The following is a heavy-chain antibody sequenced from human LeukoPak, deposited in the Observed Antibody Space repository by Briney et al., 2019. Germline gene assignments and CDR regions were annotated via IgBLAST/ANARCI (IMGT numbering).Heavy chain of an antibody. CDR3: ARVSPRDGYNYFDY. CDR2: INPNSGGT. J-gene: IGHJ4*02. V-gene: IGHV1-2*02. CDR1: GYTFTGYY. D-gene: IGHD5-24*01. Sequence: ASVKVSCKASGYTFTGYYMHWVRQAPGQGLEWMGWINPNSGGTNYAQKFQGRVTMTRDTSISTAYKELSRLRSDDTAVYYCARVSPRDGYNYFDYWGQGTLVTVSS.